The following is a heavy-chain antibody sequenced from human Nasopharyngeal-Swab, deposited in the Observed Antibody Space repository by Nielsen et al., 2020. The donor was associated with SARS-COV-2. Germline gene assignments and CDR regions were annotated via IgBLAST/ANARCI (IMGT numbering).Heavy chain of an antibody. Sequence: GGSLRLSCAVSGFTFSSYAVSWVRQAPGKGLEWVSSIRGSASSTYYADSVKGRFTISRDNSKNTLYLQMNSLRAEDTAVYYCAKVAADRSSGGWFDPWGQGTLVTVSS. J-gene: IGHJ5*02. D-gene: IGHD6-6*01. CDR1: GFTFSSYA. CDR2: IRGSASST. CDR3: AKVAADRSSGGWFDP. V-gene: IGHV3-23*01.